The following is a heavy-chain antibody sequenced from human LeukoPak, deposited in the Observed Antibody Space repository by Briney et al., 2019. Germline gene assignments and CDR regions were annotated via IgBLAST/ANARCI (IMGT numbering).Heavy chain of an antibody. D-gene: IGHD4-17*01. V-gene: IGHV3-7*03. CDR1: GFTFSSFW. J-gene: IGHJ4*02. Sequence: GGSLRLSCAASGFTFSSFWMGWVRQAPGKGLEWVASIKYDESEIHYVDSVKGRFTISRDNAKNSLYLQMNSLRAEDTAVYYCASAGFGYGDLNGDYWGQGTLVTVSS. CDR3: ASAGFGYGDLNGDY. CDR2: IKYDESEI.